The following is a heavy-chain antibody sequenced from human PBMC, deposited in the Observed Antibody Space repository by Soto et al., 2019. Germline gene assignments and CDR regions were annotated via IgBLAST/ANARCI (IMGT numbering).Heavy chain of an antibody. J-gene: IGHJ4*02. CDR2: IYYSGNT. D-gene: IGHD5-18*01. V-gene: IGHV4-31*03. Sequence: QVQLQESGPGLVKPSQTLSLTCSVSGGSITTGGYYWNWIRQHPGKGLEWIGYIYYSGNTYYTPSLKSRVTLSLDTSKNHFSLSLSSVTAADTAVYYCARARYGSHHYIDNWGQGTLVTVSS. CDR1: GGSITTGGYY. CDR3: ARARYGSHHYIDN.